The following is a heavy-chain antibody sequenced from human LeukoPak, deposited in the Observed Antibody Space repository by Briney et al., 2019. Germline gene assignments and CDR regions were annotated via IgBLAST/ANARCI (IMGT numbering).Heavy chain of an antibody. D-gene: IGHD3-22*01. V-gene: IGHV3-23*01. Sequence: PGGSLRLSCAVSGFIFNGYAMSWVRQAPGKGLEWVSSVSASGGSTYHADSVKGRFTISRDNAKNSLYLQMNSLRAEDTAVYYCASAPAYESSGYYPWYFDYWGQGTLVTVSS. CDR3: ASAPAYESSGYYPWYFDY. CDR2: VSASGGST. J-gene: IGHJ4*02. CDR1: GFIFNGYA.